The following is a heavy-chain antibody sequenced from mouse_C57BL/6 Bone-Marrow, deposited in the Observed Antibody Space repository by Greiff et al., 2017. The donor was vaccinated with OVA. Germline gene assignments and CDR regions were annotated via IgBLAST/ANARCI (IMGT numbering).Heavy chain of an antibody. CDR2: ISYDGSN. J-gene: IGHJ4*01. Sequence: EVKLMESGPGLVKPSQSLSLTCSVTGYSITSGYYWNWIRQFPGNKLEWMGYISYDGSNNYNPSLKNRISITRDTSKNQFFLKLNSVTTEDTATYYCAKGTTDYAMDYWGQGTSVTVSS. CDR3: AKGTTDYAMDY. V-gene: IGHV3-6*01. CDR1: GYSITSGYY. D-gene: IGHD1-1*01.